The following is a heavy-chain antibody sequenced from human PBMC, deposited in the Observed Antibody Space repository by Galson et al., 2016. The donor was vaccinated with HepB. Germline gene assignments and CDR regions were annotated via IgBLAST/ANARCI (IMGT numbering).Heavy chain of an antibody. CDR1: GFTFRDYA. Sequence: SLRLSCAASGFTFRDYAMHWLRQAPGKGLESVAFTSNEGIYKFYAGSVRGRFSISRDNSKKTLYLQMSGLRHEDTAVYFCARECAGDCSDAFDLWGQGTVVTVSS. CDR2: TSNEGIYK. D-gene: IGHD2-21*02. V-gene: IGHV3-30-3*01. J-gene: IGHJ3*01. CDR3: ARECAGDCSDAFDL.